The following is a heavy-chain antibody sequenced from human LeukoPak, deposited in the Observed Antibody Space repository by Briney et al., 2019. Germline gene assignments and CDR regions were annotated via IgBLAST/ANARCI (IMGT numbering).Heavy chain of an antibody. CDR3: ARDPVVIAPFDY. CDR1: GGSISSYY. Sequence: SETLSLTCTVSGGSISSYYWSWIRQPPGKGLEWIGYIYYSGSTNYNPSLKSRVTISVKTSKNQFSLKLSSVTAADTAVYYCARDPVVIAPFDYWGQGTLVTVSS. D-gene: IGHD2-21*01. V-gene: IGHV4-59*01. J-gene: IGHJ4*02. CDR2: IYYSGST.